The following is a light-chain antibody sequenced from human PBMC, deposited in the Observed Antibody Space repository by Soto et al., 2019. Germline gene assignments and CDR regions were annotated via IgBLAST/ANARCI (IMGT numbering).Light chain of an antibody. CDR1: QSVSSSY. CDR2: GAS. CDR3: QQYGSSRLT. J-gene: IGKJ4*01. Sequence: EIVLTQSPGTLSLSPGERATLSCRASQSVSSSYLAWYQQKPGQAPRLLIYGASSRATGIPDRFSGSGSGTDFTHTLSRLEPEDFAVYYCQQYGSSRLTFGGGTKVEIK. V-gene: IGKV3-20*01.